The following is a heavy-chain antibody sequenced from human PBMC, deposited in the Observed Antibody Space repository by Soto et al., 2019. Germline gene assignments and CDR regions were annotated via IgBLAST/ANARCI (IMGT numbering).Heavy chain of an antibody. Sequence: QVQLVESGGGVVQPGRSLRLSCAASGFTFSSYGMHWVRQAPGKGLEWVAVRWYDGSNKYYADSVKGRFTISRDNSKNTLYLQMNSLRAEDTAVYYCARDAGYCTNGVCYTSWFDPWGQGTLVTVSS. V-gene: IGHV3-33*01. CDR1: GFTFSSYG. J-gene: IGHJ5*02. D-gene: IGHD2-8*01. CDR2: RWYDGSNK. CDR3: ARDAGYCTNGVCYTSWFDP.